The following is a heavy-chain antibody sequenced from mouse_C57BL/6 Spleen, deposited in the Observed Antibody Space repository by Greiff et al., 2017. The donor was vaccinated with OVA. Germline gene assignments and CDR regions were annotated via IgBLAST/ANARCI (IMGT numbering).Heavy chain of an antibody. CDR2: ILPGSGST. J-gene: IGHJ1*03. D-gene: IGHD1-1*01. Sequence: QVQLQQSGAELMKPGASVKLSCKATGYTFTGYWIEWVKQRPGHGLEWIGEILPGSGSTNYNEKFKGKATFTADTSSNTAYMQLSSLTTEDSAIYYCARGITTVVALYWYFDVWGTGTTVTVSS. CDR3: ARGITTVVALYWYFDV. CDR1: GYTFTGYW. V-gene: IGHV1-9*01.